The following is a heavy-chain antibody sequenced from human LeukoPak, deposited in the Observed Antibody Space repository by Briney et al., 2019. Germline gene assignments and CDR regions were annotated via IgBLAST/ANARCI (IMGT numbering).Heavy chain of an antibody. D-gene: IGHD3-10*01. CDR3: AGQGFAESWATWANWFDP. CDR1: GGSISSYY. CDR2: IWKSAIT. V-gene: IGHV4-59*08. J-gene: IGHJ5*02. Sequence: PSETLSLTCTVSGGSISSYYWSWIRQTPGKGLEWIGYIWKSAITNYNPSLQSRVTISADTSKNQISLNMTSVTAADTAVYYCAGQGFAESWATWANWFDPWGQGTLVTVSS.